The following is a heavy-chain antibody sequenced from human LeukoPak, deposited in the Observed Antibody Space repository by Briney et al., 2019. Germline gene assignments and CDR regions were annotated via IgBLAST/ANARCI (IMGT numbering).Heavy chain of an antibody. Sequence: GGSLRLSCAASGFTFSSYSMNWVRQAPGKGLEWVSSISSSSSYIYYADSVKGRFTISRDNAKNSLYLQTNSLRAEDTAVYYCATPIPYYDFWSGSDYWGQGTLVTVSS. CDR2: ISSSSSYI. D-gene: IGHD3-3*01. CDR3: ATPIPYYDFWSGSDY. CDR1: GFTFSSYS. V-gene: IGHV3-21*01. J-gene: IGHJ4*02.